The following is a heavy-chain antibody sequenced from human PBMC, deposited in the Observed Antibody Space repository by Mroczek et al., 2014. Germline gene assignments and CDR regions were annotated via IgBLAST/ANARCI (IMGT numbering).Heavy chain of an antibody. Sequence: QVQLQESGAEVKKPGASVKVSCKASGYTFTGYYMHWVRQAPGQGLEWMGWINPNSGGTNYAQKFQGRVTMTRDTSISTAYMELSRLRSDDTAVYYCARVNDFWSGYFDYWGQGTLVTVSS. D-gene: IGHD3-3*01. CDR2: INPNSGGT. CDR1: GYTFTGYY. CDR3: ARVNDFWSGYFDY. V-gene: IGHV1-2*02. J-gene: IGHJ4*02.